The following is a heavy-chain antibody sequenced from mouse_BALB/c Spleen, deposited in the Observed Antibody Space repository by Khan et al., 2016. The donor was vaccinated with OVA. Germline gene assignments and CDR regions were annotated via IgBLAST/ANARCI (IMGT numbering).Heavy chain of an antibody. CDR2: INPSNGYT. CDR3: VRDGAYHRNDGWFAY. Sequence: QVQLKQSGAELARPGASVKMSCKASGYTFTSYTIHWIKLRPGQGLEWIGYINPSNGYTNYNQKFRDQATLTADKSSTTAYMQLSSLTSDDTAVYTCVRDGAYHRNDGWFAYWGQGTLVTVSA. V-gene: IGHV1-4*01. CDR1: GYTFTSYT. D-gene: IGHD2-14*01. J-gene: IGHJ3*01.